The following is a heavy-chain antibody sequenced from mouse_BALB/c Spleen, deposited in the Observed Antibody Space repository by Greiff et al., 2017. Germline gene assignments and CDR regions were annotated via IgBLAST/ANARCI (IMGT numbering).Heavy chain of an antibody. V-gene: IGHV1-63*02. J-gene: IGHJ3*01. D-gene: IGHD2-1*01. Sequence: QVQLQQSGAELVRPGTSVKISCKASGYTFTNYWLGWVKQRPGHGLEWIGDIYPGGGYTNYNEKFKGKATLTADTSSSTAYMQLSSLTSEDSAVYFCAREKIDYGNYRTWFAYWGQGTLVTVSA. CDR3: AREKIDYGNYRTWFAY. CDR2: IYPGGGYT. CDR1: GYTFTNYW.